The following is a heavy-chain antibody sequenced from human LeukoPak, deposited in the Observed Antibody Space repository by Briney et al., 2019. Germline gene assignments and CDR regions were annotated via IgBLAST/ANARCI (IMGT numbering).Heavy chain of an antibody. CDR3: ARGHSSGWFFFDY. CDR2: ISSSGGST. D-gene: IGHD6-19*01. V-gene: IGHV3-23*01. J-gene: IGHJ4*02. Sequence: GGSLRLSCAASGYTFSNYAMTWVRQAPGQGLEWVSIISSSGGSTHYTESVKGRFTISRDNSKNTVYLQMNSLRAEDTAVFYCARGHSSGWFFFDYWGQGTLVTVSS. CDR1: GYTFSNYA.